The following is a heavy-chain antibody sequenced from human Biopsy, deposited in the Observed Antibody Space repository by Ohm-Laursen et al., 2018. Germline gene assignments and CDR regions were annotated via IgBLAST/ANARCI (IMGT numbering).Heavy chain of an antibody. CDR3: ARHAPSYSGSYWRYFDL. J-gene: IGHJ2*01. D-gene: IGHD1-26*01. Sequence: SETLSLTCTVSGGSISSYYWSWIRQPPGKGLEWIGYIYYTGSTNYNPSLKSRVTISVDTSMNPLSLRLTFVTAADTAVYYCARHAPSYSGSYWRYFDLWGRGTLVTVSS. CDR2: IYYTGST. V-gene: IGHV4-59*08. CDR1: GGSISSYY.